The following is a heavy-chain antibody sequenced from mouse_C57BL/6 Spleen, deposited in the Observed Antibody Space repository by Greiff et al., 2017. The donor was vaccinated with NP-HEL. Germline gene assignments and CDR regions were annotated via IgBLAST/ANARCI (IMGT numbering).Heavy chain of an antibody. J-gene: IGHJ4*01. D-gene: IGHD1-1*01. CDR1: GYTFTDYY. CDR3: ARRGPTVVAYPSYAMDY. CDR2: INPNNGGT. V-gene: IGHV1-26*01. Sequence: EVQLQESGPELVKPGASVKISCKASGYTFTDYYMNWVKQSHGKSLEWIGDINPNNGGTSYNQKFKGKATLTVDKSSSTAYMELRSLTSEDSAVYYCARRGPTVVAYPSYAMDYWGQGTSVTVSS.